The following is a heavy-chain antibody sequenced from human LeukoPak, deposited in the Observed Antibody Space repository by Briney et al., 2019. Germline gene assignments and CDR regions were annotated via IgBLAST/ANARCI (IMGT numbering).Heavy chain of an antibody. CDR1: GGSISSSSYY. CDR2: IYYSGST. J-gene: IGHJ3*02. D-gene: IGHD6-19*01. CDR3: ARVRSSGSGWRIWDDAFDI. Sequence: PSETLSLTCTVSGGSISSSSYYWGWIRQPPGKGLEWIGTIYYSGSTYYNPSLKSRVTISVDTSMNQFSLKLSSVTAADTAVYYCARVRSSGSGWRIWDDAFDIWGQGTMVTVSS. V-gene: IGHV4-39*07.